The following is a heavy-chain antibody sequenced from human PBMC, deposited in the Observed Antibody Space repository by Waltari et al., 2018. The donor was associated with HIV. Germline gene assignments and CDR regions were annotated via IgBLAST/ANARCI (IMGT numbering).Heavy chain of an antibody. V-gene: IGHV1-24*01. J-gene: IGHJ6*02. CDR3: ATGGGTTSIQLYDLDV. Sequence: QVQLIQSGAEVKKPGASVKVSCKVFGYTLTELSMHWVRQAPGKGLEWMGGFDPEDDETISAQKFQGRVTMTEYTSTDSAYMELSSLTSEDTAVYYCATGGGTTSIQLYDLDVWGQGTTVTVSS. CDR2: FDPEDDET. CDR1: GYTLTELS. D-gene: IGHD1-26*01.